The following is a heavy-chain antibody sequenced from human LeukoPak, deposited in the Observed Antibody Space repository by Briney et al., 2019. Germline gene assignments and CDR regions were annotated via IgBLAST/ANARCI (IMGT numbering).Heavy chain of an antibody. CDR2: ISHEGSYQ. CDR3: ARTREEWQVLDY. V-gene: IGHV3-30*03. D-gene: IGHD6-19*01. Sequence: GGSLRLSCAPSGLSFGSYGMHWVRQAPGEGRGWVAVISHEGSYQNYADSVKGPFTISRDNSKNMVFLQMSSLRAEDTAVYYCARTREEWQVLDYWGQGTLVTVSS. CDR1: GLSFGSYG. J-gene: IGHJ4*02.